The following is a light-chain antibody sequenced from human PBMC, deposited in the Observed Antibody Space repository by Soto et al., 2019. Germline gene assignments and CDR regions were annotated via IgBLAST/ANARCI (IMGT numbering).Light chain of an antibody. J-gene: IGKJ2*01. CDR2: GAS. Sequence: EIVMTQSPATLSVSPGERATLSCRASQSVSSNLSWYQQKPGQAPRLLIYGASTRATGIPARFSGSGSGTEFTLTISSLQSEDFAGYYCQPYNNWPPVTFGQGTKLEIK. V-gene: IGKV3-15*01. CDR1: QSVSSN. CDR3: QPYNNWPPVT.